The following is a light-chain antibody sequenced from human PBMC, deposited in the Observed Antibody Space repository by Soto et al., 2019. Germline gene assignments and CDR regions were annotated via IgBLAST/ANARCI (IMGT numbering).Light chain of an antibody. V-gene: IGLV1-44*01. J-gene: IGLJ3*02. CDR2: SNN. Sequence: QAVVTQPPSASGTPGQRVTISCSGSSSNIGSKTVKWYQQLPGTAPKVLIYSNNQRPSGVPDRFSGSKSGTSGYLAISGLQSEDEADYYCAAWDDTLNGWVFGGGTKLTVL. CDR1: SSNIGSKT. CDR3: AAWDDTLNGWV.